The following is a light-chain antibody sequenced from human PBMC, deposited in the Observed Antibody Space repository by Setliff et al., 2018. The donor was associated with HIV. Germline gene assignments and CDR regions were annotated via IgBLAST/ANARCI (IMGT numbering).Light chain of an antibody. Sequence: QSVLTQPPSVSGSPGQSVTISCTGTSSDVGGYNRVSWYQQPPGTAPKLMIYDVSSRPSGVSNRFSGSKSGNTASLTISGLQAEDEGDYYCSSYAAIGTLFGTGTKVTVL. CDR3: SSYAAIGTL. CDR2: DVS. J-gene: IGLJ1*01. CDR1: SSDVGGYNR. V-gene: IGLV2-18*02.